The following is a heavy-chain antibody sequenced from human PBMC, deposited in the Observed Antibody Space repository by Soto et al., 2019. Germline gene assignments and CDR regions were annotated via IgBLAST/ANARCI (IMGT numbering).Heavy chain of an antibody. CDR1: GYTFTSYY. Sequence: ASVKVSCKASGYTFTSYYMHWVRQAPGQGLEWMGIINPSGGSTSYAQKFQGRVTVTRDTSTSTVYMELSSLRSEDTAVYYCARSPSTLAFDIWGQGTMVTVSS. CDR3: ARSPSTLAFDI. J-gene: IGHJ3*02. CDR2: INPSGGST. D-gene: IGHD6-6*01. V-gene: IGHV1-46*01.